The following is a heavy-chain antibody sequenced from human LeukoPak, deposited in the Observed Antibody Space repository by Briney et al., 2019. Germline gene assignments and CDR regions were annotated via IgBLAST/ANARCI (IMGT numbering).Heavy chain of an antibody. J-gene: IGHJ2*01. CDR3: ARVDWRSHWYFDL. D-gene: IGHD1-1*01. CDR2: IYYSGST. V-gene: IGHV4-39*01. CDR1: GGSISSSSYY. Sequence: PSETLSLTCTVSGGSISSSSYYWGWIRQPPGKGLEWIGSIYYSGSTYYNPSLKSRVTISVDTSKNQFSLKLSSVTAADTAVYYCARVDWRSHWYFDLWGRGTLVTVSS.